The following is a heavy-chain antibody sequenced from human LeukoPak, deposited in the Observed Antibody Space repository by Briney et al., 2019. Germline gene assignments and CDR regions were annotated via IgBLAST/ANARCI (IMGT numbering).Heavy chain of an antibody. CDR1: GGTFSSYA. CDR2: IIPIFGTA. J-gene: IGHJ5*02. D-gene: IGHD2-2*01. V-gene: IGHV1-69*01. CDR3: ARDLGYCSSTSCYGWFDP. Sequence: SVKVSCKASGGTFSSYAISWVRQAPGQGLEWMGGIIPIFGTANYAQKFQGRVTITADEYTSTAYMELSSMRSEDTAVYYCARDLGYCSSTSCYGWFDPWGQGTLVTVSS.